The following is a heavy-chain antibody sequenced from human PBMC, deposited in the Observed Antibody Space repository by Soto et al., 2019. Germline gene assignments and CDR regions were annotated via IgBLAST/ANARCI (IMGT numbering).Heavy chain of an antibody. D-gene: IGHD2-21*02. CDR3: ARRRRRDWGVDS. J-gene: IGHJ4*02. V-gene: IGHV3-9*01. CDR2: ITWNSANI. CDR1: GFTFDDYP. Sequence: PGGSLRLSCAASGFTFDDYPMEWVRQVPGKGLEWVSHITWNSANIAYADSVKGRFTISRDNAKNSLFLQMDSLRAEDTALYFCARRRRRDWGVDSWGQGTLVTVSS.